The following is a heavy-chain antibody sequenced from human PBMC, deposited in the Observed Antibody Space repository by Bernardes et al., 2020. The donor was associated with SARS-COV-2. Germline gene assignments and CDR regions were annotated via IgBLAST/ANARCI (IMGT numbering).Heavy chain of an antibody. CDR2: IYFGGNT. J-gene: IGHJ5*02. Sequence: SETLSLTCTVSGGSITSTSHYWGWIRQPPGKGLEWLASIYFGGNTDYNPSLKSRVIISIDTSKSQFSLKLTSMTAADTAVYYCARQTYHYGSGSYPWFDPWGQGTQVTVSS. CDR1: GGSITSTSHY. V-gene: IGHV4-39*01. D-gene: IGHD3-10*01. CDR3: ARQTYHYGSGSYPWFDP.